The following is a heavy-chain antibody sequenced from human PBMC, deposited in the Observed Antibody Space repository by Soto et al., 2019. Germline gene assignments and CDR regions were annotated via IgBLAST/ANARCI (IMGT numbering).Heavy chain of an antibody. CDR3: AHSRRWGIVVVPAAMPEAYFDF. Sequence: GSGPTLVNPTQTLTLTCTFSGFSLSTSGVGVGWIRQPPGKALEWLALIYWDDDKRYSPSLKSRLTITKDTSKNQVVLTMTNMDPVDTATYYCAHSRRWGIVVVPAAMPEAYFDFWGQGTLVTVSS. J-gene: IGHJ4*02. CDR1: GFSLSTSGVG. V-gene: IGHV2-5*02. CDR2: IYWDDDK. D-gene: IGHD2-2*01.